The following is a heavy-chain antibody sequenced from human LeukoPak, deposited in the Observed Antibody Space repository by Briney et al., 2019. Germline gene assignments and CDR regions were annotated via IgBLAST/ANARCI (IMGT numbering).Heavy chain of an antibody. CDR1: EGTFSSYA. J-gene: IGHJ4*02. V-gene: IGHV1-69*13. Sequence: ASVKVSCKASEGTFSSYAISWVRQAPGQGLEWMGGIIPIFGTANYAQKFQGRVTITADESTSTAYMELSRLRSDDTAVYYCARDLIPTKYIAARDYFDYWGQGTLVTVSS. CDR2: IIPIFGTA. D-gene: IGHD6-6*01. CDR3: ARDLIPTKYIAARDYFDY.